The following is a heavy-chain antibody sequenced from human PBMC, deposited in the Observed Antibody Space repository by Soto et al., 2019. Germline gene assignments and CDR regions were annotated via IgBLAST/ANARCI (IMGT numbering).Heavy chain of an antibody. CDR3: TKGGASRGHYYGVDV. Sequence: GGSLRLSCEASGFIFTNFWMHWVRQVPGKGLVWVSRIDTSGGDREYYADFAKGRFTLSRDNSKNTVFLQMMSLRAEDTALYYCTKGGASRGHYYGVDVWGQGTMVTVSS. D-gene: IGHD3-10*01. J-gene: IGHJ6*02. CDR1: GFIFTNFW. V-gene: IGHV3-74*01. CDR2: IDTSGGDRE.